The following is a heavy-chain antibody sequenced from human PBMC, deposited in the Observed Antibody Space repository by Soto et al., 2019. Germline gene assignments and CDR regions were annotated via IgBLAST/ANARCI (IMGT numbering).Heavy chain of an antibody. CDR3: AKEIRGYSYGLYDY. D-gene: IGHD5-18*01. V-gene: IGHV3-30*18. Sequence: GGSLRLSCAASGFTFSSYGMHWVRQAPGKGLEWVAVISYDGSNKYYADSVKGRFTIPRDNSKNTLYLQMNSLRAEDTAVYYCAKEIRGYSYGLYDYWGQGTLITVSS. CDR2: ISYDGSNK. J-gene: IGHJ4*02. CDR1: GFTFSSYG.